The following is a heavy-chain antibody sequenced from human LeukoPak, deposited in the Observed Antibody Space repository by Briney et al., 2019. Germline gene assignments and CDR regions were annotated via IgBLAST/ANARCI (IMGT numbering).Heavy chain of an antibody. CDR1: GGSISSSSYY. Sequence: SETLSLTCTVSGGSISSSSYYWGWIRQPPGKGLEWIGSIYYSGSTYYNPSLKSRVTISVDTSKNQFSLKLSSVTAADTAVYYCARDDEPGMATFFFDYWGQGTLVTVSS. CDR2: IYYSGST. D-gene: IGHD5-24*01. J-gene: IGHJ4*02. CDR3: ARDDEPGMATFFFDY. V-gene: IGHV4-39*07.